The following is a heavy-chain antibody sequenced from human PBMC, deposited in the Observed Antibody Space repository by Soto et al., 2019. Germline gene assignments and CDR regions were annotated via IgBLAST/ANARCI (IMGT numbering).Heavy chain of an antibody. V-gene: IGHV3-9*01. CDR3: AKTGSATVVTPEDYYGMDV. CDR1: GFTFDDYA. J-gene: IGHJ6*02. Sequence: GGSLRLSCAASGFTFDDYAMHWVRQAPGKGLEWVSGISWNSGSIGYADSVKGRFTISRDNAKNSLYLQMNSLRAEDTALYYCAKTGSATVVTPEDYYGMDVWGQGTTVTVSS. D-gene: IGHD4-17*01. CDR2: ISWNSGSI.